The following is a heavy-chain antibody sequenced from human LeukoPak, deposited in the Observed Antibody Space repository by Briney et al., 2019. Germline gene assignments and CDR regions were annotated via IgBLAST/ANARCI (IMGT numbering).Heavy chain of an antibody. CDR3: AKVREYSSSPFDY. CDR2: IRYDGSNK. Sequence: PGGSLRLSCEASGFTFNNFGMHWVRQAPGKGLEWVAFIRYDGSNKYYADSVKGRFTISRDNSKNTLYLQMNSLRAEDTAVYYCAKVREYSSSPFDYWGQGTLVTVSS. V-gene: IGHV3-30*02. CDR1: GFTFNNFG. D-gene: IGHD6-13*01. J-gene: IGHJ4*02.